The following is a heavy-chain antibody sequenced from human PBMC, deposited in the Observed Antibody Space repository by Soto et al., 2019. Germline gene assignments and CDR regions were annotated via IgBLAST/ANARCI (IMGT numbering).Heavy chain of an antibody. D-gene: IGHD1-1*01. CDR2: IKSTKDGGAR. CDR3: VEGWNDF. V-gene: IGHV3-15*01. J-gene: IGHJ4*02. CDR1: GFMFSSAW. Sequence: ESGGDLVEPGGSLRLSCVTSGFMFSSAWMSWVGQAPGKGLEWVARIKSTKDGGARDYAAPVNGRFSISRDDSKSTVYLQMNSLRAEDTALFYCVEGWNDFWGQGTLVTVSS.